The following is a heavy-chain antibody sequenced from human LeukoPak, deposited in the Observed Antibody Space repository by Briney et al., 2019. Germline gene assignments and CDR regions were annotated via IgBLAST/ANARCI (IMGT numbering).Heavy chain of an antibody. J-gene: IGHJ6*02. V-gene: IGHV3-43*02. Sequence: TGGSLRLSCAASGFTFDDYAMHWVRHAPGKGLEWVSLISGDSGSTYYADSVKGRFTISRDNSKNSLYLQMNSLRTEDTALYYCAKGGHSGSLYYYYGMDVWGQGTTVTVSS. CDR2: ISGDSGST. D-gene: IGHD3-10*01. CDR1: GFTFDDYA. CDR3: AKGGHSGSLYYYYGMDV.